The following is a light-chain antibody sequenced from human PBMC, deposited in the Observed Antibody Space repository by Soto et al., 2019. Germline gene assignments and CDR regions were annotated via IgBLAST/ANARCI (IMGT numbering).Light chain of an antibody. Sequence: DIQMTQSPSTLSASVGDRVTITCRASQSISSWLAWYQQKPGKAPKFLIYGASILQSGVPSRFSGSGSGTDFTLSISSLQPEDFATYFCQQSYSAPRTFGQGTKVDIK. CDR2: GAS. CDR1: QSISSW. J-gene: IGKJ1*01. CDR3: QQSYSAPRT. V-gene: IGKV1-39*01.